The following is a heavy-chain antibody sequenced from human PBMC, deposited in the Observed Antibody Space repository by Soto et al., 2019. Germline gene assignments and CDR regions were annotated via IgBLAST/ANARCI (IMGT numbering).Heavy chain of an antibody. V-gene: IGHV4-4*07. CDR3: AREGSYSAYNFAHGIQLWSFDF. D-gene: IGHD5-12*01. CDR2: IFSGGST. CDR1: GGSINTSY. J-gene: IGHJ4*02. Sequence: SETLSLTCTVSGGSINTSYWSWVRQPAGKGLEWIGRIFSGGSTSFNPSLESRVAMSVDTSKNHFSLNLSSVTAADMAVYYCAREGSYSAYNFAHGIQLWSFDFWGQGALVTVSS.